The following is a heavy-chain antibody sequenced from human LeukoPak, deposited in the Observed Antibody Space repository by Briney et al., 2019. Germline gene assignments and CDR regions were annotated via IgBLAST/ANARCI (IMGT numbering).Heavy chain of an antibody. CDR2: IKQDGSEK. D-gene: IGHD6-13*01. CDR1: GFTFSSYW. J-gene: IGHJ4*02. Sequence: GGTLRLSCAASGFTFSSYWMSWVRQAPGKGLEWVANIKQDGSEKYYVDSVKGRFTISRDNAKNSLYLQMNSLRAEDTAVYYCASQPIAAAGSRGDYWGQGTLVTVSS. V-gene: IGHV3-7*03. CDR3: ASQPIAAAGSRGDY.